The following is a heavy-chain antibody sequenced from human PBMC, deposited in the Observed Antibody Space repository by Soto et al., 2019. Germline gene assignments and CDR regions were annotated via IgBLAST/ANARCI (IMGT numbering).Heavy chain of an antibody. CDR2: INPNSGGT. J-gene: IGHJ5*02. CDR1: GYTFTGYY. V-gene: IGHV1-2*04. D-gene: IGHD5-18*01. CDR3: ARKWRTDTANVSPPGWLDP. Sequence: ASVKVSCKASGYTFTGYYMHWVRQAPGQGLEWMGWINPNSGGTNYAQKFQGWVTMTRDTSISTAYMELSSLRSEDTAVYYCARKWRTDTANVSPPGWLDPSAQGTLVTVSS.